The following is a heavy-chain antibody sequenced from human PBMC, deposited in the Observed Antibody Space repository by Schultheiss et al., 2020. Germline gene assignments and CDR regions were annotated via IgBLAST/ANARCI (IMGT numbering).Heavy chain of an antibody. D-gene: IGHD6-19*01. CDR1: GGSISSGGYY. V-gene: IGHV4-31*03. J-gene: IGHJ3*02. CDR2: SYSTGDT. CDR3: ATDSSGWFGAFDI. Sequence: SETLSLTCTVSGGSISSGGYYWSWIRQHPGKGLEWIGHSYSTGDTDYNPSLKSRVTISVDTSKNQFSLKLSSVTAADTAVYYCATDSSGWFGAFDIWGQGTMVTVSS.